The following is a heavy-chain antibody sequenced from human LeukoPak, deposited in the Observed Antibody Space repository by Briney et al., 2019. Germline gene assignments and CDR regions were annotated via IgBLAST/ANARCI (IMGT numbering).Heavy chain of an antibody. CDR2: INPNSGGT. Sequence: ASVKVSCKASGYTFTGYYMHWVRQAPGQGLEWMGWINPNSGGTNYAQKFQGRVTMTRDTSISTAYMELSRLRSDDTAGYYCAREEVGIAAAGISYWGQGTLVTVSS. CDR3: AREEVGIAAAGISY. J-gene: IGHJ4*02. V-gene: IGHV1-2*02. CDR1: GYTFTGYY. D-gene: IGHD6-13*01.